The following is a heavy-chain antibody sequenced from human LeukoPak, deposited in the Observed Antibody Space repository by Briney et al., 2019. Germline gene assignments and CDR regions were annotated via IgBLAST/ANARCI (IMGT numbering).Heavy chain of an antibody. CDR3: AGDKIENGDLDYLEY. Sequence: GGSLRLSCAASGSIFSSYEMNWVRQAPGKGLEWVAYISYSGNSIYYADSMKGRFTISRDNTKNLLYLHMSSLRAEDTAVYYCAGDKIENGDLDYLEYWGQGTLVTVSS. V-gene: IGHV3-48*03. J-gene: IGHJ4*02. CDR1: GSIFSSYE. CDR2: ISYSGNSI. D-gene: IGHD4-17*01.